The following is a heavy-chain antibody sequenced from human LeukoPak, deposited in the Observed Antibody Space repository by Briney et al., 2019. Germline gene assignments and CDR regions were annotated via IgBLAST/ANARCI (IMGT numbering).Heavy chain of an antibody. V-gene: IGHV3-23*01. CDR1: GFTFSSYA. Sequence: PGGSLRLSCAASGFTFSSYAMSWVRQAPGKGLEWVSAISGRGGRTYYADSVKGRFTISRDNSKNTLYLQMNSLRAEDTAVYYCAKDSNGHCSGGSCYPDRGSFDYWGQGTLVTVSS. CDR3: AKDSNGHCSGGSCYPDRGSFDY. D-gene: IGHD2-15*01. CDR2: ISGRGGRT. J-gene: IGHJ4*02.